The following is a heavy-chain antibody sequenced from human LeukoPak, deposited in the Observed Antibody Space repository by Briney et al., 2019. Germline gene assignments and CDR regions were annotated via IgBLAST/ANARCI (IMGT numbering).Heavy chain of an antibody. V-gene: IGHV3-30*04. D-gene: IGHD3-10*01. CDR1: GFTFA. CDR3: ARDRDPWGPGESSFDP. CDR2: IFYDGSIQ. Sequence: GRSLRLSCTASGFTFAIHWVRQAPGKGLEWVAVIFYDGSIQYYADSVKGRFTISRDNSMNTLYLQLNSLRREDTAVYYCARDRDPWGPGESSFDPWGQGTLVTVSS. J-gene: IGHJ5*02.